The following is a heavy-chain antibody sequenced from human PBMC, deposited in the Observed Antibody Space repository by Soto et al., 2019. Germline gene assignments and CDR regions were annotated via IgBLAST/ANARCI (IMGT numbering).Heavy chain of an antibody. D-gene: IGHD2-21*01. J-gene: IGHJ5*02. CDR1: GDSISGSYY. Sequence: PSETLSLTCTVSGDSISGSYYWGWVRQPPGKGLECIGAVYYTGFTYYNPSLKSRLTISLDTSKNQFPLRLSSVTAADTAIYYCARLPVVVIALGYFDPWGPGTLVTVSS. V-gene: IGHV4-39*01. CDR2: VYYTGFT. CDR3: ARLPVVVIALGYFDP.